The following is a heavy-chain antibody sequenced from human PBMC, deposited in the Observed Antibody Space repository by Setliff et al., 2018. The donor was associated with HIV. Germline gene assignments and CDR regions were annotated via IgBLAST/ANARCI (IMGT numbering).Heavy chain of an antibody. D-gene: IGHD2-15*01. V-gene: IGHV3-7*01. CDR1: GFTFSKAW. CDR2: INQDGSHK. CDR3: AALAAVFDY. J-gene: IGHJ4*02. Sequence: GGSLRLSCAAAGFTFSKAWMSWFRQTPGKGLEWVANINQDGSHKYYVDSVKGRFTISRDNAKNSLYLQMDSLRVEDTAVYYCAALAAVFDYWGQGTLVTVSS.